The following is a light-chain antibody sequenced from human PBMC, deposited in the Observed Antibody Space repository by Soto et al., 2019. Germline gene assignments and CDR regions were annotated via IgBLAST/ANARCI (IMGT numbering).Light chain of an antibody. J-gene: IGKJ1*01. CDR2: KAS. V-gene: IGKV1-5*03. CDR1: QSISSW. Sequence: DIQMTQSPSTLSASVGDRVTITCRASQSISSWLAWYQQKPGKAPKLLIYKASSLESGVPSRFSGSGSGTELTLTISRLEPEDFTVYYCHHYETFGQGTKGDIK. CDR3: HHYET.